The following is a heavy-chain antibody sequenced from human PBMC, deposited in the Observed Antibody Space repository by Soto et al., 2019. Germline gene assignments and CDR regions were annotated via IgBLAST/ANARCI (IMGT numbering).Heavy chain of an antibody. Sequence: SETLSLTCDVSGDTISTGGYTWAWIRQPPGKALEWIGHTYHSGNPYYNPSLKSRVIISVDRSKNQFSLKVRSVTAADTAVYYCVLEYWSTWKNDYYYYGMDVWGPGTTVTVSS. CDR3: VLEYWSTWKNDYYYYGMDV. CDR2: TYHSGNP. J-gene: IGHJ6*02. CDR1: GDTISTGGYT. D-gene: IGHD6-6*01. V-gene: IGHV4-30-2*01.